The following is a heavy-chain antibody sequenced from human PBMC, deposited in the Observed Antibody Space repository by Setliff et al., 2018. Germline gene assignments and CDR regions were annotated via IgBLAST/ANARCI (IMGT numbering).Heavy chain of an antibody. CDR3: ARRNTAMVYGFDI. CDR2: IYPGDSDT. Sequence: RGESLKISCKASEYSFTTYWIGWVRQMPGKGLEWMGIIYPGDSDTRYSPSFQGQVTISADKSINTAYLQWSSLKASDTAMYYCARRNTAMVYGFDIRGQGTMVTVSS. V-gene: IGHV5-51*01. J-gene: IGHJ3*02. CDR1: EYSFTTYW. D-gene: IGHD5-18*01.